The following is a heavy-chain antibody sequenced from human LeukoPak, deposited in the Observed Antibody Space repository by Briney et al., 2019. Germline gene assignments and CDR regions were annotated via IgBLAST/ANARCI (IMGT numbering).Heavy chain of an antibody. CDR1: GGSISSYY. Sequence: KPSETLSLTCTVSGGSISSYYWSWIRQPPGKGLEWIGYIYYSGSTNYNPSLKSRVTISVDTSKNQFSLKLGSVTAAGTAVYYCARDVGNFNWFDPWGQGTLVTVSS. CDR3: ARDVGNFNWFDP. CDR2: IYYSGST. J-gene: IGHJ5*02. V-gene: IGHV4-59*01. D-gene: IGHD4-23*01.